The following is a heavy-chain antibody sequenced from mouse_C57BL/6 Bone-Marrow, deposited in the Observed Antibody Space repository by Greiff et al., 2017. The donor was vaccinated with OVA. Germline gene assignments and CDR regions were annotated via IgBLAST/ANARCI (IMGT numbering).Heavy chain of an antibody. CDR1: GFTFSSYG. CDR3: ARPSLYYFDD. Sequence: EVKVVESGGDLVKPGGSLKLSCAASGFTFSSYGMSWVRQTPDKRLEWVATISSGGSYTYYPDSVKGRFTISRDNAKNTLYLQMSSLKSEDTAMYYCARPSLYYFDDWGQGTTLTVAS. V-gene: IGHV5-6*01. J-gene: IGHJ2*01. CDR2: ISSGGSYT.